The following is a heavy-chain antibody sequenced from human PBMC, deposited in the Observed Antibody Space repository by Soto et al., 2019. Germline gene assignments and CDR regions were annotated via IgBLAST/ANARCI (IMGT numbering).Heavy chain of an antibody. J-gene: IGHJ4*02. V-gene: IGHV4-61*01. CDR1: GGSVSSGSYY. D-gene: IGHD3-10*01. CDR3: ARDRGI. CDR2: IYYSGST. Sequence: QVQLQESGPGLVKPSETLSLTCTVSGGSVSSGSYYWSWIRQPPGKGLEWIGYIYYSGSTNYNPALKRRVTISVDTSKNQFSLKLSSVTAADTAVYYCARDRGIWGQGTLVTVSS.